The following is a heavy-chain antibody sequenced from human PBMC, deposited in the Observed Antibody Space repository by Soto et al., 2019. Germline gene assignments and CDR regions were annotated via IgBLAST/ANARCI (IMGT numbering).Heavy chain of an antibody. CDR1: GGTFSSYA. J-gene: IGHJ6*02. CDR2: IIPIFGTA. Sequence: QVQLVQSGAEVKKPGSSVKVSCKASGGTFSSYAISWVRQAPGQGLEWMGGIIPIFGTANYAQKFQGRVTITADESTSTAYMELSSRRSEDTAGYYCARAQRIVATTHYYYGMDVWGQGTTVTVSS. CDR3: ARAQRIVATTHYYYGMDV. V-gene: IGHV1-69*01. D-gene: IGHD5-12*01.